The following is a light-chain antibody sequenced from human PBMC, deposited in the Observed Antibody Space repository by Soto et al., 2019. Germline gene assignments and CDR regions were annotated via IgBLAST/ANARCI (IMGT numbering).Light chain of an antibody. CDR1: SSDIGAYNY. J-gene: IGLJ3*02. V-gene: IGLV2-14*01. CDR2: DVS. CDR3: SSYTDGTTPVV. Sequence: QSALTQPASVSGSPGQSITFSCIGTSSDIGAYNYVSWYQQHPGKAPKLIIYDVSDQPSGVSNRFSGSKSGNTASLTISGLQAEDEADYYCSSYTDGTTPVVFGGGTKLTVL.